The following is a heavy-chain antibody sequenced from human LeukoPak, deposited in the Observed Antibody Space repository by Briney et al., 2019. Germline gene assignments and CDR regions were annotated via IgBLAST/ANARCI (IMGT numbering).Heavy chain of an antibody. Sequence: ASVKVSCKASGYTFTGYYMHWVRQAPGQGLEWMGRINPNSGGTNYAQKFQGRVTMTRDTSISTAYMELSRLRSDDTAVYYCARVPVYGSAAFDIWGQGTMVTVSS. V-gene: IGHV1-2*06. CDR3: ARVPVYGSAAFDI. J-gene: IGHJ3*02. D-gene: IGHD5/OR15-5a*01. CDR2: INPNSGGT. CDR1: GYTFTGYY.